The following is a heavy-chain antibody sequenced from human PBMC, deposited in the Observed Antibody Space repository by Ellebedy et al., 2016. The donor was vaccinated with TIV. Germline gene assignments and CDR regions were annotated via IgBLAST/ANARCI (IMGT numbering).Heavy chain of an antibody. CDR3: ARDSTNPWFGELLYTRAYFQH. D-gene: IGHD3-10*01. CDR2: IYYSGST. J-gene: IGHJ1*01. Sequence: SETLSLTXTVSGGSISSSSYYWGWIRQPPGKGPAWIGSIYYSGSTYYNPSLKSRVTISVDTSKNQFSLKLSSVTAADTAVYYCARDSTNPWFGELLYTRAYFQHWGQGTLVTVSS. CDR1: GGSISSSSYY. V-gene: IGHV4-39*07.